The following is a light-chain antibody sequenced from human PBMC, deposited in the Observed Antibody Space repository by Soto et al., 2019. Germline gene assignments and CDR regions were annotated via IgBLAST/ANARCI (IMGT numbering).Light chain of an antibody. Sequence: QSVLTQPPSVSGAPGQKVIISCTGSTSNIGAGYDVHWYQQLPGTAPKLLIYSNSNRPSGVPDRLSVYKSGTSASLAITGLQVEDEADYYCQSYDSSLSAAVFGGGTKLTVL. V-gene: IGLV1-40*01. CDR2: SNS. CDR1: TSNIGAGYD. J-gene: IGLJ3*02. CDR3: QSYDSSLSAAV.